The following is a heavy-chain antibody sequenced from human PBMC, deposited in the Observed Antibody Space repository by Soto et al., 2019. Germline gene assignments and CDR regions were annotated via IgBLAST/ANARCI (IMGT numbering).Heavy chain of an antibody. D-gene: IGHD6-13*01. CDR1: GFTFSTYN. CDR3: ARGRAWVFDC. CDR2: ISDSSSTI. J-gene: IGHJ4*02. V-gene: IGHV3-48*02. Sequence: GGSLRLSCAASGFTFSTYNMNWVRQAPGKGLEWVSYISDSSSTIHYADSVKGRFTISRDNAKNSLYLQMNSLRDEDTAVYYCARGRAWVFDCWGQGTLVTVSS.